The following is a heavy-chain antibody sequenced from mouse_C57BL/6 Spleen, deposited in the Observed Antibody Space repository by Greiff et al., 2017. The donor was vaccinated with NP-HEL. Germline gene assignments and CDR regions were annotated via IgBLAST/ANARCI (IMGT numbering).Heavy chain of an antibody. V-gene: IGHV5-4*03. CDR2: ISDGGSYT. CDR1: GFTFSSYA. CDR3: ARGYYGSEGDY. Sequence: EVKLMESGGGLVKPGGSLKLSCAASGFTFSSYAMSWVRQTPEKRLEWVATISDGGSYTYYPDNVKGRFTISRDNAKNNLYLQMSHLKSEDTAMYYCARGYYGSEGDYWGQGTTLTVSS. J-gene: IGHJ2*01. D-gene: IGHD1-1*01.